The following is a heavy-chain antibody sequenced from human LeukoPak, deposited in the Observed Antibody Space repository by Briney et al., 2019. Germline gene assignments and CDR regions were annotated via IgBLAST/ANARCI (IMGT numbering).Heavy chain of an antibody. Sequence: GESLKISCKGPGYSFTSYWIGWVRQMPGKGLEWMGIIYPGDSDTRYSPSFQGQVTISADKSISTAYLQWSSLKASDTAMYYCTRQNLDTAMVTIDYWGQGTLVTVSS. CDR1: GYSFTSYW. CDR3: TRQNLDTAMVTIDY. V-gene: IGHV5-51*01. CDR2: IYPGDSDT. D-gene: IGHD5-18*01. J-gene: IGHJ4*02.